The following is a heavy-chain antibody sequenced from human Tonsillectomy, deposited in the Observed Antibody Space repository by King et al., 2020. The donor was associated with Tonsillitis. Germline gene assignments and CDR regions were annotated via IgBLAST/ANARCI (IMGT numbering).Heavy chain of an antibody. CDR3: ARGVEDEYSYGWFDV. CDR1: GGSFSGYY. D-gene: IGHD5-18*01. V-gene: IGHV4-34*01. Sequence: VQLPQWGAGLLKPSETLSLTCGVYGGSFSGYYWTWIRQSPGKGLEWIGEINHSGYTNHNPSLKSRVIISVDTSKNQFSLKLSSVTAADTAVYYCARGVEDEYSYGWFDVWGQGTLVTVSS. J-gene: IGHJ5*02. CDR2: INHSGYT.